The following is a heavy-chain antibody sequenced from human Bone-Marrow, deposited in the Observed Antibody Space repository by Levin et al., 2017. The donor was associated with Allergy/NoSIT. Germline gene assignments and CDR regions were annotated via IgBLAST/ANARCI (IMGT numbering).Heavy chain of an antibody. J-gene: IGHJ5*02. V-gene: IGHV3-7*01. CDR3: ARGRMGVHGQNWFDP. Sequence: PGGSLRLSCAASGFTFSSYWMSWVRQAPGKGLEWVANIKQDGSEKYYVDSVKGRFTISRDNAKNSLYLQMNSLRAEDTAVYYCARGRMGVHGQNWFDPWGQGTLVTVSS. CDR1: GFTFSSYW. D-gene: IGHD1-1*01. CDR2: IKQDGSEK.